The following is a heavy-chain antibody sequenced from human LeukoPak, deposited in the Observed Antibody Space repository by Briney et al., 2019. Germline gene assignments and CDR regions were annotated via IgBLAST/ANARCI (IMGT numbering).Heavy chain of an antibody. Sequence: SETLSLTCTVSGGSISSGSCYWSWIRQPAGKRLEWFGRIYSSGSTNYNPSLKSRVTISVDTSKNQFSLKLSSVTAADTAVYYCASTRNYDLWSGSGYFDLWGRGTLVTVSS. CDR3: ASTRNYDLWSGSGYFDL. J-gene: IGHJ2*01. V-gene: IGHV4-61*02. D-gene: IGHD3-3*01. CDR2: IYSSGST. CDR1: GGSISSGSCY.